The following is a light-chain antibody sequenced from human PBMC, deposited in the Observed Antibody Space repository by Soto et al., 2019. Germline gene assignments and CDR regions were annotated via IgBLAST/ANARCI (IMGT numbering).Light chain of an antibody. Sequence: DTQMTQSPSILSASVGDRVSITCRASESVSSWLAWYQQKPGKAPQVLIYAASSLQSGVPSRFSGSGSGTDFTLTISSLQSEDFGTYYCQQSYSTPRTFGHGTKLEIK. CDR2: AAS. V-gene: IGKV1-39*01. CDR3: QQSYSTPRT. J-gene: IGKJ2*01. CDR1: ESVSSW.